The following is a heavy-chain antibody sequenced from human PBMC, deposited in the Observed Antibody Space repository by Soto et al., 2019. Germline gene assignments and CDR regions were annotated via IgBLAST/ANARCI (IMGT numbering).Heavy chain of an antibody. D-gene: IGHD3-22*01. J-gene: IGHJ4*02. CDR1: GYTFSSYD. CDR3: VRDRCYYDGSGFINFDH. Sequence: ASVKVSCKASGYTFSSYDINWVRQATGQGLEWMGWMNPNSGNTGYAHKFQGRVTMTRDTSISTAYMELSSLRFEDTAVYYCVRDRCYYDGSGFINFDHWGQGTLVTVSS. CDR2: MNPNSGNT. V-gene: IGHV1-8*01.